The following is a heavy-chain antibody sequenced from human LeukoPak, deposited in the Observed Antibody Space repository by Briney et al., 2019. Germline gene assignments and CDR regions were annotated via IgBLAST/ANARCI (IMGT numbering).Heavy chain of an antibody. CDR3: ARLYISSSGGDY. CDR1: GYTSTNYW. J-gene: IGHJ4*02. D-gene: IGHD3-3*02. Sequence: GESLKISCKGSGYTSTNYWIGWVRQMSGKGLEWMGIIYPGNSETRYCPSFQGQVTISADKSINTAYLQWSSLKASDTAIYYCARLYISSSGGDYWGQGTLVTVSS. V-gene: IGHV5-51*01. CDR2: IYPGNSET.